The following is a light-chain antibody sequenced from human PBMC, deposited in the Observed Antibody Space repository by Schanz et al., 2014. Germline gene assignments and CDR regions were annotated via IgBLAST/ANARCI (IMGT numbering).Light chain of an antibody. J-gene: IGLJ2*01. CDR3: CSYAGSVV. CDR1: SSDIGGYNY. CDR2: DVS. V-gene: IGLV2-11*01. Sequence: QSALTQPRSVSGSPGQSVTISCTGTSSDIGGYNYVSWYQQHPGKAPKLMIYDVSKRPSGVPDRFSGSKSGNTASLTISGXQAEDEADYQCCSYAGSVVFGGGTKLTVL.